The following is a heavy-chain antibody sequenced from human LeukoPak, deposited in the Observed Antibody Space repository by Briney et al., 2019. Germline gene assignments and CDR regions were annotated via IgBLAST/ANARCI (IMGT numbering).Heavy chain of an antibody. V-gene: IGHV3-66*01. CDR1: GFTLSNKY. J-gene: IGHJ4*02. CDR3: ARGSGYVGGDY. D-gene: IGHD5-12*01. Sequence: GGSLRLSCAASGFTLSNKYKSWVGQAPGEGLEWVSVIYSGGSTYYAGSVKGRFTISRDNSKKTRYLQMNSLRAEDTAVYYCARGSGYVGGDYWGQGTLVTVSS. CDR2: IYSGGST.